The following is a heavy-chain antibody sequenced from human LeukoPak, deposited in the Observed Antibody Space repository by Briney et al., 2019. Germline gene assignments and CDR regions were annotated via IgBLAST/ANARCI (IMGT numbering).Heavy chain of an antibody. CDR3: AKPRWFGEFLDAFDI. V-gene: IGHV3-23*01. CDR1: GFTFSNYA. Sequence: GGSLRLSCAASGFTFSNYAMSWVRQAPGKGLEWVSAICGSGGNTYYADSVKGRFTISRENSKTTLYLQMNSLRAEDTAVYYCAKPRWFGEFLDAFDIWGQGTMVTVSS. J-gene: IGHJ3*02. CDR2: ICGSGGNT. D-gene: IGHD3-10*01.